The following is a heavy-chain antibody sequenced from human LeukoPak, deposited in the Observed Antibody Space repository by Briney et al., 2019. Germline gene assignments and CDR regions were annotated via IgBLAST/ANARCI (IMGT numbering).Heavy chain of an antibody. Sequence: SETLSLTCTVSGGSISSGGYYWSWIRQHPGKGPEWIGYIYYSGSTYYNPSLKSRVTISVDTSKNQFSLKLSSVTAADTAVYYCARGLLQSTSCPWFDYWGQGTLVTVSS. CDR1: GGSISSGGYY. V-gene: IGHV4-31*03. CDR3: ARGLLQSTSCPWFDY. CDR2: IYYSGST. J-gene: IGHJ4*02. D-gene: IGHD2-2*01.